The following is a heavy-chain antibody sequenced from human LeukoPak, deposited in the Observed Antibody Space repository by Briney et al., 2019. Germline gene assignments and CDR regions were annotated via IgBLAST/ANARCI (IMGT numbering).Heavy chain of an antibody. J-gene: IGHJ4*02. Sequence: SETLSPTCAVSGYSISSGYYWGWIRQPPGKGLEWIGSIYHSGSTYYNPSLKSRVTISVDTSKNQFSLKLSSVTAADTAVYYCARGRYAAGSVDYWGQGTLVTVSS. CDR2: IYHSGST. D-gene: IGHD6-13*01. CDR1: GYSISSGYY. CDR3: ARGRYAAGSVDY. V-gene: IGHV4-38-2*01.